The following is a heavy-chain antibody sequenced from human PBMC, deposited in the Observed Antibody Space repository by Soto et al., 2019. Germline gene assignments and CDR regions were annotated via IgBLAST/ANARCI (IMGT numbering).Heavy chain of an antibody. CDR1: CGSISSSY. CDR3: AREVTLSDAFDI. J-gene: IGHJ3*02. V-gene: IGHV4-59*01. CDR2: IYYSGST. Sequence: SETLSLTCTVSCGSISSSYWNWIRQPPGKGLEWIGYIYYSGSTNYDPSLKSRVTISVDTSKNQFSLKLSSVTAADTAVYYCAREVTLSDAFDIWGQGTMVT.